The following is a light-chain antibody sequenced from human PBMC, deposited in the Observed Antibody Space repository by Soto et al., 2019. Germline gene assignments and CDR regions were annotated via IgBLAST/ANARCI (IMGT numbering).Light chain of an antibody. CDR1: QSISDW. V-gene: IGKV1-5*01. Sequence: DIQMTQSPSTLSASVGDRVTITSRSNQSISDWLAWYQQKPGKAPKLLIYDASNLESGVPSRFSGSGSGTEFTLTFSSLQPDDFATYYCHQYNSSPLTFGGGTKMEIK. CDR3: HQYNSSPLT. J-gene: IGKJ4*02. CDR2: DAS.